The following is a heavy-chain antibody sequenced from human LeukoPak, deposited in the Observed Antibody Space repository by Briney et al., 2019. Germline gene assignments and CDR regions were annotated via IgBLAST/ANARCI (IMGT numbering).Heavy chain of an antibody. D-gene: IGHD3-16*02. CDR1: GFTLSSYG. V-gene: IGHV3-30*18. J-gene: IGHJ4*02. CDR2: ISYGGSDK. CDR3: AKGSGSAISFHLDN. Sequence: GGSLRLSCAASGFTLSSYGMNWVRQAPGKGLEWVAVISYGGSDKYYADSVKGRFTISRDNSKNTLYLQMNSLRAEDTAVYYCAKGSGSAISFHLDNWGQGSLLSVPS.